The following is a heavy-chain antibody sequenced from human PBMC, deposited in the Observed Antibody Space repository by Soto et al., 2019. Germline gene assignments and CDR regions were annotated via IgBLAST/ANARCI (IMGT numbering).Heavy chain of an antibody. J-gene: IGHJ4*02. CDR3: ATRTTVTTFDY. D-gene: IGHD4-17*01. CDR2: IYFDGTT. Sequence: QVQLQESGPGLVKPSQTLSLTCDVSGASVTRAGSYWGWIRQRPGQGLEWIGYIYFDGTTYYNPSLKSRVIISADTSRNQFSLSLSLLTAADTAVYYCATRTTVTTFDYWGQGTLVTVSS. CDR1: GASVTRAGSY. V-gene: IGHV4-31*11.